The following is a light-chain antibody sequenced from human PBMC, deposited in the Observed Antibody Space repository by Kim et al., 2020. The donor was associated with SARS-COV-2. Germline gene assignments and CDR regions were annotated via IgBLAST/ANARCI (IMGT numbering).Light chain of an antibody. J-gene: IGLJ1*01. CDR1: SSNIGNNS. CDR2: DNN. Sequence: GQKVTISCSGSSSNIGNNSVSWYQQLPGTAPKLLIYDNNKRPSGIPDRFSGSKSGTSATLGITGLQTGDEADYYCGTWDSSLSAYVFGTGTQLTVL. CDR3: GTWDSSLSAYV. V-gene: IGLV1-51*01.